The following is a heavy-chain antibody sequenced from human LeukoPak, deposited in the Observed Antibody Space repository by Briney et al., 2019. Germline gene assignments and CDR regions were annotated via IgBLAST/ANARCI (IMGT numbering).Heavy chain of an antibody. CDR2: ISYDGSNK. CDR1: GFTFSSYA. J-gene: IGHJ4*02. CDR3: AKDHSDYDFWSGSDGDY. V-gene: IGHV3-30-3*01. Sequence: GGSLRLSCAASGFTFSSYAMHWVRQAPGKGLEWVAVISYDGSNKYYADSVKGRFTISRDNSKNTLYLQMNSLRAEDTAVYYCAKDHSDYDFWSGSDGDYWGQGTLVTVSS. D-gene: IGHD3-3*01.